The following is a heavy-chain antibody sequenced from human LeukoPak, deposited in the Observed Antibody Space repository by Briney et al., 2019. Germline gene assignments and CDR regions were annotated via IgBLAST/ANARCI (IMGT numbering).Heavy chain of an antibody. CDR3: ARHSRDFWSGYLFDY. D-gene: IGHD3-3*01. CDR1: GGSISSSDYY. Sequence: SETLSLTCTVSGGSISSSDYYWGWIRQPPGKGLEWIGYIYYSGSTNYNPSLKSRVTISVDTSKNQFSLKLSSVTAADTAVYYCARHSRDFWSGYLFDYWGQGTLVTVSS. J-gene: IGHJ4*02. CDR2: IYYSGST. V-gene: IGHV4-61*05.